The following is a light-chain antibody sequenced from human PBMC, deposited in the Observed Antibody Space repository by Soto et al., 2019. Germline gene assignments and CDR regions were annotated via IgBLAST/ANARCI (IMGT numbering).Light chain of an antibody. CDR2: EVS. CDR1: SSDVGGYNY. J-gene: IGLJ1*01. CDR3: SSYTSSTTLDV. Sequence: QSALTQPASMSGSPGQSITISCTGTSSDVGGYNYVSWYQQHPGKAPKLMIYEVSNRPSGVSDRFSGSKSGNTASLIISGLQAEDEADYYCSSYTSSTTLDVFGAGTKLTVL. V-gene: IGLV2-14*01.